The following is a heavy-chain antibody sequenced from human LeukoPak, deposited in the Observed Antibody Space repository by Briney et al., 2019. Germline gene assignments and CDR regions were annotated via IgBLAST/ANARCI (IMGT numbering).Heavy chain of an antibody. CDR3: ANAKGSSGSGSSWDN. Sequence: GGSLRLSCAASRFTLSSYALSWVRPAPGKGLEWGSTIRGSGSNSYYADSVEGRFTISRDNSKNTLYLQMNSLRSEDTAIYYCANAKGSSGSGSSWDNWGQGTLVTVSS. J-gene: IGHJ4*02. CDR1: RFTLSSYA. CDR2: IRGSGSNS. D-gene: IGHD2-15*01. V-gene: IGHV3-23*01.